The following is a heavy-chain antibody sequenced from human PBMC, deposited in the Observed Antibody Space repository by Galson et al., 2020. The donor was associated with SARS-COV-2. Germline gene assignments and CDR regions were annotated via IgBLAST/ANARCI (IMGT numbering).Heavy chain of an antibody. Sequence: ASVKVSCKASGYIFTGYYMHWVRQAPGQGLEWMGRINPNSGGTNYAQRFQGGVTMTRDTSISTAYLELSRLRSDNTAVYYCALGYSGSGTYVDYWGQGTLVTVSS. V-gene: IGHV1-2*06. CDR1: GYIFTGYY. D-gene: IGHD3-10*01. CDR2: INPNSGGT. J-gene: IGHJ4*02. CDR3: ALGYSGSGTYVDY.